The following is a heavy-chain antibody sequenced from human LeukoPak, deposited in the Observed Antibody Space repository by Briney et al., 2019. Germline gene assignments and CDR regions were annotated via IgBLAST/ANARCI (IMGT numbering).Heavy chain of an antibody. CDR3: ARDRVYKIDY. V-gene: IGHV3-74*01. CDR2: ISHDGFI. J-gene: IGHJ4*02. Sequence: GGSLRLSCAASGFTFSSYVMRWVRRTPGKGLVWVSRISHDGFISYADSVKGRFAISRDNAKNTLILQMNSLRAEDTAVYYCARDRVYKIDYWGRGTLVTVSS. CDR1: GFTFSSYV. D-gene: IGHD5-24*01.